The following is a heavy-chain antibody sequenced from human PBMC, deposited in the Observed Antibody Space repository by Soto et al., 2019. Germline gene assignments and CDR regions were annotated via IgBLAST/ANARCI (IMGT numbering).Heavy chain of an antibody. CDR2: INPNGGVT. J-gene: IGHJ6*03. Sequence: QVQLVQSGAEVRKPGASVTVSCRSSGDSFNDYYIHWVRQAPGQGFEWMGWINPNGGVTKYAHKFQGGGSMARDTSIRTVYMQLSRLRSDATSVYYCARESGGATATLDYYYFYMDVWGKGTTVTVSS. CDR3: ARESGGATATLDYYYFYMDV. D-gene: IGHD5-12*01. V-gene: IGHV1-2*07. CDR1: GDSFNDYY.